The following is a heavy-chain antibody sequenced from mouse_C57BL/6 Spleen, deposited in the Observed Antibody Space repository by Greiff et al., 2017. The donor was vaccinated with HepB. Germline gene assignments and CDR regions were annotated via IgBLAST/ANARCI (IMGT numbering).Heavy chain of an antibody. D-gene: IGHD1-1*01. V-gene: IGHV1-58*01. Sequence: VQLKESGAELVRPGSSVKMSCKTSGYTFTSYGINWVKQRPGQGLEWIGYIYIGNGYTEYNEKFKGKATLTSDTSSSTAYMQLSSLTSEDSAIYICARSYYGSSYNFDYWGQGTTLTVSS. CDR3: ARSYYGSSYNFDY. J-gene: IGHJ2*01. CDR2: IYIGNGYT. CDR1: GYTFTSYG.